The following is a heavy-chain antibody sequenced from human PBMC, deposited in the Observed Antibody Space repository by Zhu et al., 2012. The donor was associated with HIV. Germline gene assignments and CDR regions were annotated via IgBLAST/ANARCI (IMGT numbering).Heavy chain of an antibody. CDR3: ARIREDILTGYYYYYMDV. J-gene: IGHJ6*03. V-gene: IGHV4-28*01. Sequence: QVQLQESGPGLVKPSDTLSLTCAVSGYSISSSNWWGWIRQPPGKGLEWIAYMSYSGSTYYNVSLKSRVTMSVDTSKNQFSLKLRSVTAVDTAVYYCARIREDILTGYYYYYMDVWGKGTTGHVSS. D-gene: IGHD3-9*01. CDR2: MSYSGST. CDR1: GYSISSSNW.